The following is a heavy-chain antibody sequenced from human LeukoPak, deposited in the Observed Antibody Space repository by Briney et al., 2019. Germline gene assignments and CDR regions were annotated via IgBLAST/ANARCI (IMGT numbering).Heavy chain of an antibody. CDR1: GGTFISYA. V-gene: IGHV1-69*05. Sequence: GASVKDSCKASGGTFISYAISWVRQAPGQGLEWMGGIIPIFGTANYAQKFQGRVTITTDESTSTAYMELSSLRSEDTAVYYCARVWGYYGSGSLYNWFDPWGQGTLVTVSS. CDR2: IIPIFGTA. CDR3: ARVWGYYGSGSLYNWFDP. J-gene: IGHJ5*02. D-gene: IGHD3-10*01.